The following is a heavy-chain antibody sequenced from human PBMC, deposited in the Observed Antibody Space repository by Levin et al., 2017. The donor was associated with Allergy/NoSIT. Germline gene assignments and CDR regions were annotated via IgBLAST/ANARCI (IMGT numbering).Heavy chain of an antibody. CDR1: GFTFSSYA. CDR2: ISGSGGST. D-gene: IGHD4-23*01. Sequence: SCAASGFTFSSYAMSWVRQAPGKGLEWVSAISGSGGSTYYADSVKGRFTISRDNSKNTLYLQMNSLRAEDTAVYYCAKVRQGGKQKGFDYWGQGTLVTVSS. J-gene: IGHJ4*02. CDR3: AKVRQGGKQKGFDY. V-gene: IGHV3-23*01.